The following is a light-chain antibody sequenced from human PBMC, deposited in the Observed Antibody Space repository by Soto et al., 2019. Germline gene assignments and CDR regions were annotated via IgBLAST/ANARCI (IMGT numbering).Light chain of an antibody. CDR3: CSYAGSSTSYV. CDR2: EVS. Sequence: QSVLTQPASVSGSPGQSITISCTGTSSDVGSYNLVSWYQQHPAKAPKLMIYEVSKRPSGVSNRFSGSKSGNTASLTISGLQAEDEADYYCCSYAGSSTSYVFGTGTKSPS. V-gene: IGLV2-23*02. CDR1: SSDVGSYNL. J-gene: IGLJ1*01.